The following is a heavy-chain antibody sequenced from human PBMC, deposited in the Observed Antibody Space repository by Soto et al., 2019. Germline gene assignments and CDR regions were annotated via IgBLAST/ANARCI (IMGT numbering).Heavy chain of an antibody. V-gene: IGHV4-31*03. D-gene: IGHD1-26*01. CDR1: GGSINSGGYY. CDR2: IYYSGST. CDR3: ARDNGSGSFLD. Sequence: QVQLQESGPGLLKPSQTLSLTCKVAGGSINSGGYYWNWIRQRPGKGLEWIGYIYYSGSTYYNPSLKXRXTXSLXTSKNQFSLKLSSVTVADTAVYYCARDNGSGSFLDWGQGTLVTVSS. J-gene: IGHJ4*02.